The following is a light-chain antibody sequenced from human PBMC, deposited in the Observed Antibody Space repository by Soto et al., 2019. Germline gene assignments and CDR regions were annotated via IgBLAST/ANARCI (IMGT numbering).Light chain of an antibody. CDR2: DAS. CDR3: QQYDSYSSGP. Sequence: DIPMTQSPSTLSASVGDRVTITCRASQTVNTWLAWYQQKPGKAPKVLIFDASSLKTGVPSRFSGSGSGTEFTLTISNLQPDEFATYYCQQYDSYSSGPFGQGTKVDIK. CDR1: QTVNTW. V-gene: IGKV1-5*01. J-gene: IGKJ1*01.